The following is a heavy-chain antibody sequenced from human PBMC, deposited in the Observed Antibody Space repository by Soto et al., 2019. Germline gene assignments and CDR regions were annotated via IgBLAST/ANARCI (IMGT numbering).Heavy chain of an antibody. J-gene: IGHJ3*02. V-gene: IGHV1-18*01. Sequence: GASVKVSCKASGYTFTSYGISWVRQAPGQGLEWMGWISAYNGNTNYAQKLQGRVTMTTDTSTSTAYMELRSLRSDDTAVYYCARDHSNKIVVVKGVDAFDIWGQGTMVTVSS. CDR3: ARDHSNKIVVVKGVDAFDI. CDR1: GYTFTSYG. D-gene: IGHD3-22*01. CDR2: ISAYNGNT.